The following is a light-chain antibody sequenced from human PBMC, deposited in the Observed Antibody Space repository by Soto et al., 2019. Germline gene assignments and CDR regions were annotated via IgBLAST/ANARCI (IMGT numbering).Light chain of an antibody. J-gene: IGKJ1*01. Sequence: EIVMTQSPATLSVSPGERATLSCRASQSVTTNLAWYQQKPGQAPRLLIYAASTRATGIPARFSGSGSGTELTLTISSLQSEDVAAYFCKQYNYWPRTFGQGTKVDIK. CDR3: KQYNYWPRT. V-gene: IGKV3-15*01. CDR1: QSVTTN. CDR2: AAS.